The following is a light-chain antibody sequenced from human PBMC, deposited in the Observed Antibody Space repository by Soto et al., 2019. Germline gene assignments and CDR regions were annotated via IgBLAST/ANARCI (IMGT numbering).Light chain of an antibody. Sequence: EIVLTQSPGTLSLSPGERATLSCRASQSVSSSYLAWYQQKPGQAPRLLIYGASSRATGIPDRFSGSGSGTDFTLTISRLEHQYFAVYYCQQYGSSPGFTFGPGTKVDIK. CDR1: QSVSSSY. V-gene: IGKV3-20*01. CDR2: GAS. CDR3: QQYGSSPGFT. J-gene: IGKJ3*01.